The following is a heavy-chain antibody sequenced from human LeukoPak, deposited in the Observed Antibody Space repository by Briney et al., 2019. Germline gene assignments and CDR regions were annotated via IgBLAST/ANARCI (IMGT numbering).Heavy chain of an antibody. CDR2: IYSGGDT. CDR1: GITVSGSH. CDR3: ARGGGNPGLFDY. J-gene: IGHJ4*02. D-gene: IGHD4-23*01. V-gene: IGHV3-53*01. Sequence: PGGSLRLSCAASGITVSGSHLSWVRQAPGKGLEWISLIYSGGDTKYANSVKGRFTISRDKSKNTLYLQMDSLRAEDTAVYYCARGGGNPGLFDYWGQGTLVTVSS.